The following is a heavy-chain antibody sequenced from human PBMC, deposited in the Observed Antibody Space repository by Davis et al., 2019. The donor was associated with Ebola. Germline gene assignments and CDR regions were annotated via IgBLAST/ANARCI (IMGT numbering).Heavy chain of an antibody. CDR2: INPSGGST. D-gene: IGHD2-15*01. V-gene: IGHV1-46*01. Sequence: ASVKVSCKASGYTFTSYYMYWVRQAPGQGLEWMGIINPSGGSTSYAQKFQGRVTMTRDTSTSTVYMELSSLRSEDTAVYYCARDRIVVVVAATQAYYYYGMDVWGQGTTVTVSS. CDR3: ARDRIVVVVAATQAYYYYGMDV. J-gene: IGHJ6*02. CDR1: GYTFTSYY.